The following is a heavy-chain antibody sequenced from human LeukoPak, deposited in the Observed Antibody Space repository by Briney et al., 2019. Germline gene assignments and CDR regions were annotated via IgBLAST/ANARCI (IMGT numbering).Heavy chain of an antibody. CDR2: ISYSGST. V-gene: IGHV4-39*07. J-gene: IGHJ4*02. CDR1: GGSISGSTFY. Sequence: PSETLSLTCSVSGGSISGSTFYWGWIRQPPGKGLEWIGDISYSGSTYYNPSLKSRVTISVDPSKSQFSLKLTSVTAADTAVYYCARDNSGSNQDDFDYWGQGTLVTVSS. D-gene: IGHD1-26*01. CDR3: ARDNSGSNQDDFDY.